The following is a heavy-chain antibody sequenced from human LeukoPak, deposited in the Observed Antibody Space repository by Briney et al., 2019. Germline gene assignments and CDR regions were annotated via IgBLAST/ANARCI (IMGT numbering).Heavy chain of an antibody. CDR1: GYTFTGYY. V-gene: IGHV1-2*02. J-gene: IGHJ5*02. Sequence: VASVKVSCKASGYTFTGYYMNWVRQAPGQGLEWMGWINSDSGFTKYAQKFQGRVTMTRDTSITTVYVDLTRLTSDDTAVYYCARNFDMKGFDPWGQGTLVTVSS. CDR2: INSDSGFT. CDR3: ARNFDMKGFDP. D-gene: IGHD3-9*01.